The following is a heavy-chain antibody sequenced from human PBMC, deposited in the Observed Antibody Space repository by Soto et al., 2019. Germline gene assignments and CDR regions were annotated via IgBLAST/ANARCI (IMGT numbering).Heavy chain of an antibody. V-gene: IGHV1-18*01. CDR2: ISAHNGNT. D-gene: IGHD1-1*01. CDR3: SRGRYGDY. Sequence: QVHLVQSGAEVKKPGASVKVSCKASGYTFTSYGITWVRQAPGQGLEWMGWISAHNGNTDYAQKLQGRVIVTRDTSTSPAYMELSSLRSDDTAVYYCSRGRYGDYWGQGALVTVSS. J-gene: IGHJ4*02. CDR1: GYTFTSYG.